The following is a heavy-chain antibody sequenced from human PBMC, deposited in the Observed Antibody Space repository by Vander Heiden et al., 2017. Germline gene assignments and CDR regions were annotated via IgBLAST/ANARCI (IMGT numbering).Heavy chain of an antibody. D-gene: IGHD3-22*01. V-gene: IGHV3-9*01. Sequence: EVQLVESGGGLVQPGRSLRLICEGSGFIFDDYAMHWVRQGPGKGLEWVSGISWNSGNIGYADSVKGRFTISRDNAKNSLYLQMNSLRPGDTALYYCVKGDNYDSRGYFDYWGQGALVTVSS. J-gene: IGHJ4*02. CDR2: ISWNSGNI. CDR3: VKGDNYDSRGYFDY. CDR1: GFIFDDYA.